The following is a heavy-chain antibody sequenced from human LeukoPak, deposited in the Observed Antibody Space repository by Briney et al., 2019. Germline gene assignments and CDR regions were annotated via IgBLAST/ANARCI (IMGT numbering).Heavy chain of an antibody. CDR1: GYTFTGYY. Sequence: ASVKVSCKASGYTFTGYYMHWVRQAPGQGLEWMGWISAYNGNTNYAQKLQGRVTVTTDTSTSTAYMELRSLRSDDTAVYYCARDGTNYGGNLPFDYWGQGTLVTVSS. CDR2: ISAYNGNT. J-gene: IGHJ4*02. CDR3: ARDGTNYGGNLPFDY. V-gene: IGHV1-18*04. D-gene: IGHD4-23*01.